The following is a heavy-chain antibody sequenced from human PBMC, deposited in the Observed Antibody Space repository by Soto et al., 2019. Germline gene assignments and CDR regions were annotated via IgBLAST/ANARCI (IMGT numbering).Heavy chain of an antibody. J-gene: IGHJ4*02. CDR3: ARRSSSWYFDY. V-gene: IGHV3-23*01. Sequence: EVQLLESGGGLVQPGGSLRLSCAASGFTFSSYAMNWVRQAPGKGLEWVSVISGSDGSTYYADSVKGRFTISRDNSKNTWKLQMNRLSAEDTAVYYCARRSSSWYFDYWAREPWSPSPQ. CDR2: ISGSDGST. CDR1: GFTFSSYA. D-gene: IGHD6-13*01.